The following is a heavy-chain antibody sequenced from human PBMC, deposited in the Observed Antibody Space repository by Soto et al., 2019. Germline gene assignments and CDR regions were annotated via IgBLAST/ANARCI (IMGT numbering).Heavy chain of an antibody. CDR2: INPGDSES. V-gene: IGHV5-51*01. CDR3: ARVDRQYSSGCPGICYYYYGMDV. Sequence: PGESLKISCKASGYSFNNYWIGWVRQMPGKGLEWMGIINPGDSESRNSPSFEGQVTISADKSISTAHLQWTSLKASDTAVYYCARVDRQYSSGCPGICYYYYGMDVWGQGTTVTVSS. D-gene: IGHD6-19*01. CDR1: GYSFNNYW. J-gene: IGHJ6*02.